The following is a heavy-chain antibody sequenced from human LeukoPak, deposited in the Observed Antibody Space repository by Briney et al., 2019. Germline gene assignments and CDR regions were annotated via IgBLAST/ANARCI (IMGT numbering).Heavy chain of an antibody. CDR2: INPSGGST. V-gene: IGHV1-46*01. D-gene: IGHD3-22*01. CDR3: ARSDRFTHWFDP. CDR1: GYTFTIYY. J-gene: IGHJ5*02. Sequence: GASVKVSCEASGYTFTIYYMHWVRQAPGQGLEWMGIINPSGGSTSYAQKFQGRVTMTRDTSTSTVYMELSSLRSEDTAVYYCARSDRFTHWFDPWGQGTLVTVSS.